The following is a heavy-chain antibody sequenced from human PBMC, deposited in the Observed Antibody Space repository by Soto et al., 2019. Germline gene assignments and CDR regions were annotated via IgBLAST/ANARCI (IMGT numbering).Heavy chain of an antibody. V-gene: IGHV3-30-3*01. CDR3: ARKGGGYSTSGSYLRY. CDR1: GFTFSSYA. Sequence: QVQLVESGGGVVQPGRSLRLSCAASGFTFSSYAMHWVRQAPGKGLEWVAVISYDGSNKYYADSVKGRFTISRDNSKNTRYLQMNSLRAEDTAVYYCARKGGGYSTSGSYLRYWGQGTLVTVSS. J-gene: IGHJ4*02. D-gene: IGHD1-26*01. CDR2: ISYDGSNK.